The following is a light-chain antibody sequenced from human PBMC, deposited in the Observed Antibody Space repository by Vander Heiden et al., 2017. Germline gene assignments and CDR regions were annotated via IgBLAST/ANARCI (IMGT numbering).Light chain of an antibody. CDR3: QVWDSTTDHHV. CDR1: NIGSKS. V-gene: IGLV3-21*02. J-gene: IGLJ1*01. CDR2: DD. Sequence: SYVLTQQPPVSVAPGQTAKITRGGKNIGSKSVHWYQERPGQAPVLVVYDDRTTERFSGSNSGNAATLTISRVEAGDEADYYCQVWDSTTDHHVFATGTKVTVL.